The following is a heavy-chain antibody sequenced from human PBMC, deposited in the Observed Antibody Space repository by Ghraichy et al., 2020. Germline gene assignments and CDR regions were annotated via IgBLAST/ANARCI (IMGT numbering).Heavy chain of an antibody. J-gene: IGHJ6*02. CDR3: ARVNVVVVAHVYYYYGMDV. CDR1: GFTFSSYW. V-gene: IGHV3-7*01. Sequence: LSLTCAASGFTFSSYWMSWVRQAPGKGLEWVANIKQDGSEKYYVDSVKGRFTISRDNAKNSLYLQMNSLRAEDTAVYYCARVNVVVVAHVYYYYGMDVWGQGTTVTVSS. D-gene: IGHD2-15*01. CDR2: IKQDGSEK.